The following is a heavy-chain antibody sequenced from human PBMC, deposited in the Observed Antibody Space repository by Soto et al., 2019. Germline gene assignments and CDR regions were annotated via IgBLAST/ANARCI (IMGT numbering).Heavy chain of an antibody. CDR1: GYTFTSYG. V-gene: IGHV1-18*01. CDR3: GRDRTRGYNSRHGNFYL. D-gene: IGHD1-1*01. Sequence: QGQLVQSGAEAAKPGASVKVSCKASGYTFTSYGITWVRQAPGKGLEWMGWISAYNGATYYAQKLQGRVSMTTDTSKRTAYMELRSLRSDDTAVYYCGRDRTRGYNSRHGNFYLWGRGTLVTVSS. J-gene: IGHJ2*01. CDR2: ISAYNGAT.